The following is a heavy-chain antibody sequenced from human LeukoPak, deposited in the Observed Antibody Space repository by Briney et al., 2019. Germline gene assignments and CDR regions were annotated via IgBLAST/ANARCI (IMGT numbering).Heavy chain of an antibody. V-gene: IGHV4-59*01. J-gene: IGHJ6*03. D-gene: IGHD6-19*01. CDR1: GGSIRDFY. Sequence: SETLSLTCTVSGGSIRDFYWSWIRQSPQRGLEFIGYIQNSGSTEYNPSLKSRVTISVDTSKNQFSLKLKPVTAADTAVYYCASLAVPFGWYGGSYYWYMDVWGKGTTVTVS. CDR3: ASLAVPFGWYGGSYYWYMDV. CDR2: IQNSGST.